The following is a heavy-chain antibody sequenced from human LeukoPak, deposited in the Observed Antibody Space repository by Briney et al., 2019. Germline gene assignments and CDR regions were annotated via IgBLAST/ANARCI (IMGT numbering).Heavy chain of an antibody. Sequence: GGSLRLSCAASGFTFSSYAMSWVRQAPGKGLEWVSTISANDGTTYYADSVKGRFTISRDNSKNTLYLQMNSLRAEDTAVYYCARAEGLSYYYYGMDVWGQGTTVTVSS. CDR2: ISANDGTT. V-gene: IGHV3-23*01. J-gene: IGHJ6*02. CDR1: GFTFSSYA. D-gene: IGHD3-3*01. CDR3: ARAEGLSYYYYGMDV.